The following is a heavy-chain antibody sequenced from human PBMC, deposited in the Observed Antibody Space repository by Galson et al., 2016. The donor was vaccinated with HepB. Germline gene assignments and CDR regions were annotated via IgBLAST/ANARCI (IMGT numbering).Heavy chain of an antibody. Sequence: SETLSLTCAVSGGSDSSSDWWSWVRQPPGQGLEWIGQIFHTGRVNYTPSLSSRVTISVDTSNNHFSLRLSSVTAADTALYYCARTEFGIVEATTSIVGHWGQGTLVTVSS. CDR1: GGSDSSSDW. J-gene: IGHJ5*02. D-gene: IGHD1-26*01. V-gene: IGHV4-4*02. CDR2: IFHTGRV. CDR3: ARTEFGIVEATTSIVGH.